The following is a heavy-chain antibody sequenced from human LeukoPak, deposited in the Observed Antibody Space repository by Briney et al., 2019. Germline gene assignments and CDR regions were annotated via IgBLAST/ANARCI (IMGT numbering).Heavy chain of an antibody. CDR2: MNFNSGNT. Sequence: ASVTVSFTASGYTFTSYDINWVRQAPGQGLEWMGWMNFNSGNTGYAQKFQGRVTMTRNTSISTAYMELSSLRCEDTAVYYCARGQWLETWGQGTLVTVSS. J-gene: IGHJ5*02. V-gene: IGHV1-8*01. D-gene: IGHD5-24*01. CDR3: ARGQWLET. CDR1: GYTFTSYD.